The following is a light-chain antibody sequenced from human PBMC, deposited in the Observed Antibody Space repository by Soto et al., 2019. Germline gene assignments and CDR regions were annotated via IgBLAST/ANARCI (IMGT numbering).Light chain of an antibody. CDR1: QSISDW. J-gene: IGKJ3*01. CDR2: KAS. CDR3: LQYNTYST. V-gene: IGKV1-5*03. Sequence: DIQMTQSPSTLSASVGDRVTITCRASQSISDWLAWYQQKPGKAPKLLIYKASSLESGVPSRFSGSGSGTEFTLTISSLQPDGFATYYCLQYNTYSTFGPGTKVDIK.